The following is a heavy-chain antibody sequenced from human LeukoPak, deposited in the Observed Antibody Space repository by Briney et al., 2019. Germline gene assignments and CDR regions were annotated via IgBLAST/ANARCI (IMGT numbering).Heavy chain of an antibody. CDR3: ARSTVVTGRCYYYYMDV. CDR1: GFTVSSNY. V-gene: IGHV3-53*01. Sequence: PGGSLRLSCAASGFTVSSNYMSWVRQAPGKGLEWVSVIYSGGSTYYADSVKGRFTISRDNSKNTLYLQMNSLRAEDTAVYYCARSTVVTGRCYYYYMDVWGKGTTVTVS. CDR2: IYSGGST. D-gene: IGHD4-23*01. J-gene: IGHJ6*03.